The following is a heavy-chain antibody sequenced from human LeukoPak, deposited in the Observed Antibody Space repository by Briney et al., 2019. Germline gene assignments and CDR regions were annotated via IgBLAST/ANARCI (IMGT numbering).Heavy chain of an antibody. CDR1: GYSISSGYY. V-gene: IGHV4-38-2*02. D-gene: IGHD5-24*01. CDR3: ARDPVEMATSDAFDI. J-gene: IGHJ3*02. CDR2: IYHSGST. Sequence: SETLSLTCTVSGYSISSGYYWGWIRRPPGKGLEWIGSIYHSGSTYYNPSLKSRVTISVDTSKNQFSLKLSSVTAADTAVYYCARDPVEMATSDAFDIWGQGTMVTVSS.